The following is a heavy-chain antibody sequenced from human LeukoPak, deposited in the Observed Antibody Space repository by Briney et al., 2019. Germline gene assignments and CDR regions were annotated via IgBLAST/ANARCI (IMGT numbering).Heavy chain of an antibody. J-gene: IGHJ4*02. CDR1: GYSFTSYW. D-gene: IGHD2-2*01. CDR3: ARRPGYCSSTSCYFDY. Sequence: GESLKISCKGSGYSFTSYWIGWVRQMPGKGLEWMGIIYPGDSDTRYSPSLQGQVTISADKSISTAYLQWSSLKASDTAMYYCARRPGYCSSTSCYFDYWGQGTLVTVSS. CDR2: IYPGDSDT. V-gene: IGHV5-51*01.